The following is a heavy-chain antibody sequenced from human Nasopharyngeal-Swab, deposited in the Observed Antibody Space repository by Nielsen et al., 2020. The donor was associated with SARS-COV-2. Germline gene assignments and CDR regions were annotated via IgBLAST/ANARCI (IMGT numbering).Heavy chain of an antibody. CDR3: AKEILYASSWDVSPVFDQ. Sequence: GGSLRLSCAASGFTFDDYAMHWVRQAPGKGLEWVSGISWNGCSIGYADSVKGRFTISRDNAKNSLYLQMSSLRPEDTALYYCAKEILYASSWDVSPVFDQWGRGTLVTVSS. V-gene: IGHV3-9*01. J-gene: IGHJ4*02. D-gene: IGHD2-8*01. CDR1: GFTFDDYA. CDR2: ISWNGCSI.